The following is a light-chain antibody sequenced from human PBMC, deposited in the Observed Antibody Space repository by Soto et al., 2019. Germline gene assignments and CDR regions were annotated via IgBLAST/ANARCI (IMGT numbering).Light chain of an antibody. V-gene: IGKV1-5*01. CDR3: QQLFDSPIT. CDR2: DAS. Sequence: DLPMTPSPPTLSASVGARVTLTCRASQSISGWLAWYQQKPGKAPKLLIYDASTLESGVPSRFSGSGSGTEFTLTITSLQPEDFATYYCQQLFDSPITFGQGTRLEI. J-gene: IGKJ5*01. CDR1: QSISGW.